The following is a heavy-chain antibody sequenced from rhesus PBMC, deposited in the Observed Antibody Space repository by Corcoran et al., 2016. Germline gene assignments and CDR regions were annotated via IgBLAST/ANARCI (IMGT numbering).Heavy chain of an antibody. D-gene: IGHD5-24*01. Sequence: EVQLVQSGAEVKKPGASVKVSCKVSGYTLTELYMNWERKAPGKGREWMGVIDPVKGEIIHAEKFQGRVTMTEDTSTDTAYMELSSRRSEDTAVYYCASYSGYSSAFDYWGQVVLVTVSS. CDR3: ASYSGYSSAFDY. CDR2: IDPVKGEI. V-gene: IGHV1-156*01. CDR1: GYTLTELY. J-gene: IGHJ4*01.